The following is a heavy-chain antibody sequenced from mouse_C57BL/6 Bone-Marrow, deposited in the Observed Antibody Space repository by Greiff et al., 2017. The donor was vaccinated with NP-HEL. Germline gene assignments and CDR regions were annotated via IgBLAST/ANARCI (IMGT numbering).Heavy chain of an antibody. CDR3: VRETYYGSRAWFAY. D-gene: IGHD1-1*01. V-gene: IGHV10-3*01. CDR2: IRSQSSTYAT. J-gene: IGHJ3*01. CDR1: GFTFNTYA. Sequence: EVMLVESGGGLVQPSGSLTLSCAASGFTFNTYAMHWVRQAPGKGLEWVARIRSQSSTYATSSAASVQDRFTISRDDSQSMLYLQMNNLKTEDTAMYYCVRETYYGSRAWFAYWGQGTLVTVSA.